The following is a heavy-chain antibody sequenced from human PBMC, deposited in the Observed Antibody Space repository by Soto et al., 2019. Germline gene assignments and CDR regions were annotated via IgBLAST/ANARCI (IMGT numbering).Heavy chain of an antibody. CDR1: GVSISSHY. Sequence: QVQLQESGPGLVKPSETLSLTCAVSGVSISSHYWSWIRQSPGKGLEWIGYIYYSGNTKYNPSLRXRXSXSXXTSKSQLSLKLSSVTAADTAVYYCARDGAPVGMTGDWYFDLWGRGTLVTVSS. CDR2: IYYSGNT. D-gene: IGHD2-21*02. CDR3: ARDGAPVGMTGDWYFDL. V-gene: IGHV4-59*11. J-gene: IGHJ2*01.